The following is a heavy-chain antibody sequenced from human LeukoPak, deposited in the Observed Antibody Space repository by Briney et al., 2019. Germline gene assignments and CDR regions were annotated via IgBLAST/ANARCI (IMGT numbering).Heavy chain of an antibody. CDR3: ARQHDSYYYYYIDA. Sequence: SETLSLTCAVSGYSISNGYYWVWIRQPPGRGLEWIGSLYHSDSAYYNTSLRSRVSMSVDTSKNQFSLTLSFVTAADTAVYYCARQHDSYYYYYIDAWGSGTTVTVSS. V-gene: IGHV4-38-2*01. J-gene: IGHJ6*03. CDR1: GYSISNGYY. CDR2: LYHSDSA.